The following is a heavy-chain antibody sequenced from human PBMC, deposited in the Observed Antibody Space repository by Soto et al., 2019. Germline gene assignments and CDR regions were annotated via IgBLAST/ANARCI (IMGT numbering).Heavy chain of an antibody. V-gene: IGHV1-69*02. CDR1: GGTFSSYT. Sequence: QVQLVHSGAEVKKPGSSVKVSCKASGGTFSSYTISWVRQAPGQGLEWMGRIIPILGITNYAQKLQGRVTITAAKSTSTAYMELCSLRSEDTAVYYCARGYCSGGSCYYGENWFDPWGQGTLVTVSS. CDR3: ARGYCSGGSCYYGENWFDP. CDR2: IIPILGIT. D-gene: IGHD2-15*01. J-gene: IGHJ5*02.